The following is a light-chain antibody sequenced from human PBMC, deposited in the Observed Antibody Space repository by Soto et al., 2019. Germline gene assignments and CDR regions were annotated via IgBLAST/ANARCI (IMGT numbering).Light chain of an antibody. Sequence: EIVMTQSPATLSVSPGERATLSCSASQSVSSNLAWYQQKPGQAPRLLIYGASTRATGIPARFSGSGSGTGFTLTISSLQSEDFAVYYCQQYNNWPPWTFGQGTKVDIK. V-gene: IGKV3-15*01. CDR2: GAS. J-gene: IGKJ1*01. CDR3: QQYNNWPPWT. CDR1: QSVSSN.